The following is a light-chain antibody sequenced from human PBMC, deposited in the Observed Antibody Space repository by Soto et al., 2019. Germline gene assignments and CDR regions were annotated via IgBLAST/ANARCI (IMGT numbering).Light chain of an antibody. CDR3: QQLNSYPWT. V-gene: IGKV1-9*01. CDR2: AAS. Sequence: IQLTQSPSSLSASVGDRVTITCRASQGISSYLAWYQQKPGKAPKLLIYAASTLQSGVPSRFSGSGSGTDFTLTISSLQPEDFATYYFQQLNSYPWTFGQGTPLEIK. J-gene: IGKJ1*01. CDR1: QGISSY.